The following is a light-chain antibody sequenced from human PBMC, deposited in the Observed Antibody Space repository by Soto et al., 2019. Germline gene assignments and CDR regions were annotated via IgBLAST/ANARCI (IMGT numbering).Light chain of an antibody. J-gene: IGLJ3*02. V-gene: IGLV2-8*01. CDR3: SSFAGPVWV. CDR1: SSDIGGYDH. Sequence: QSVLTQPPSASGSPVQSVTISCTGTSSDIGGYDHVSWYQQHPGKAPKVMIYEVTKRPSGVPDRFSGSKAGNTASLTVFGLQAEDEADYYCSSFAGPVWVFGGGTKVTVL. CDR2: EVT.